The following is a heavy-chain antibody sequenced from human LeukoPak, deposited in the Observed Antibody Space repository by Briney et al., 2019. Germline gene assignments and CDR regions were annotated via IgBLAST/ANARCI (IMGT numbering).Heavy chain of an antibody. CDR1: GFTFSSYG. CDR3: AKDLAPVYYYGSGSPNWFDP. Sequence: PGGSLRLSCAASGFTFSSYGMHWVLQAPGKGLEWVAVISYDGSNKYYADSVKGRFTISRDNSKNTLYLQMNSLRAEDTAVYYCAKDLAPVYYYGSGSPNWFDPWGQGTLVTVSS. V-gene: IGHV3-30*18. D-gene: IGHD3-10*01. J-gene: IGHJ5*02. CDR2: ISYDGSNK.